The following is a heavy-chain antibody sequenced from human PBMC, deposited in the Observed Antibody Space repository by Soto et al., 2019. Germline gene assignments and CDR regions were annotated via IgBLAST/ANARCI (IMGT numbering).Heavy chain of an antibody. CDR3: ARVGGQLWFDY. V-gene: IGHV4-30-2*01. J-gene: IGHJ5*01. CDR2: IYHSGST. Sequence: SETLSLTCAVSGGSISSGGYSWSWIRQPPGKGLEWIGYIYHSGSTYYNPSLKSRVTISVDRSKNQFSLKLSSVTAADTAVYYCARVGGQLWFDYWGQGTLVTVSS. D-gene: IGHD3-16*01. CDR1: GGSISSGGYS.